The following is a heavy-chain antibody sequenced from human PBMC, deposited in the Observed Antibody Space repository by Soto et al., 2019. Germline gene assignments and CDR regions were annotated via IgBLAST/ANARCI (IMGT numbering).Heavy chain of an antibody. CDR2: INHSGST. J-gene: IGHJ4*02. D-gene: IGHD3-10*01. CDR1: GAPFNAYY. Sequence: PSETLSLTCAIYGAPFNAYYWSWIRQSPGKGLEWIGEINHSGSTNYNPSLKSRVTISIDTFNKQISLKVKSVTAADTAVFYCASRMGSGRYYFDYWGQGSLVTVSS. CDR3: ASRMGSGRYYFDY. V-gene: IGHV4-34*01.